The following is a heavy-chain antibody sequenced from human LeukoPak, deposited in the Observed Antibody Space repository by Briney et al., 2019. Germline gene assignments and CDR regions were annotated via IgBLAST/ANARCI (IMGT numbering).Heavy chain of an antibody. J-gene: IGHJ5*02. CDR3: ARDLPLGQWLAYNWFDP. D-gene: IGHD6-19*01. CDR2: IYTSGST. CDR1: GGSISSYY. Sequence: PSETLSLTCTVSGGSISSYYWSWIRQPAGKGLEWIGRIYTSGSTNYNPSLKSRATMSVDTSKNQFSLKLSSVTAADTAVYYCARDLPLGQWLAYNWFDPWGQGTLVTVSS. V-gene: IGHV4-4*07.